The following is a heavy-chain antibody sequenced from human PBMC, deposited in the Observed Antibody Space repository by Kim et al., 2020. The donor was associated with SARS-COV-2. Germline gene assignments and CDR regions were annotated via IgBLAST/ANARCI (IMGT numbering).Heavy chain of an antibody. V-gene: IGHV1-69*13. J-gene: IGHJ6*02. Sequence: SVKVSCKASGGTFSSYAISWVRQAPGQGLEWMGGIIPIFGTANYAQKFQGRVTITADESTSTAYMELSSLRSEDTAVYYCARQEIGYCSSTSCYYYYGMDVWGQGTTVTVSS. D-gene: IGHD2-2*01. CDR2: IIPIFGTA. CDR3: ARQEIGYCSSTSCYYYYGMDV. CDR1: GGTFSSYA.